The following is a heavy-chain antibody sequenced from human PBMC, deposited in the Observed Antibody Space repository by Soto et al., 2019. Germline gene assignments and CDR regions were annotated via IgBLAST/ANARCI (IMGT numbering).Heavy chain of an antibody. D-gene: IGHD3-3*01. CDR3: ARDVTDFWSGHEGMDV. V-gene: IGHV4-31*03. J-gene: IGHJ6*02. Sequence: NPSETLSLTCTVSGGSISNGGYYWTWIRQHPGKGLEWIGYIYYSESTYYNPSLKSRVTISVDTSKNQFSLKLTSVTAADTAVYYCARDVTDFWSGHEGMDVWGQGTTVTVSS. CDR1: GGSISNGGYY. CDR2: IYYSEST.